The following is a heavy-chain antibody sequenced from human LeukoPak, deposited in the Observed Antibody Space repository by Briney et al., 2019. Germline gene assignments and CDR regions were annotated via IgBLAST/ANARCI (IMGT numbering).Heavy chain of an antibody. J-gene: IGHJ4*02. CDR2: IYSGGST. CDR3: AREDYYGSGSPDY. D-gene: IGHD3-10*01. V-gene: IGHV3-53*01. CDR1: GFTFSNAW. Sequence: GGSLRLSCAASGFTFSNAWMNWVRQAPGKGLEWVSVIYSGGSTYYADSVKGRFTISRDNSKNTLYLQMNSLRAEDTAVYYCAREDYYGSGSPDYWGQGTLVTVSS.